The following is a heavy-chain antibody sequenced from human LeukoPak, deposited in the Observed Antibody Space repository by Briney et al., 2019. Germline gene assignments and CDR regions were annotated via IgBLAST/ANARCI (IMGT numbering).Heavy chain of an antibody. CDR2: INHSGST. CDR3: TRFYDKYGYYYFDY. Sequence: SETLSLTCAVYGGSFSGYYWSWIRQPPGKGLEWIGEINHSGSTNYNPSLKSRVTISVDTSKNQFSLKLSSVTAADTAVYYCTRFYDKYGYYYFDYWGQGALVTVSS. D-gene: IGHD5-24*01. V-gene: IGHV4-34*01. CDR1: GGSFSGYY. J-gene: IGHJ4*02.